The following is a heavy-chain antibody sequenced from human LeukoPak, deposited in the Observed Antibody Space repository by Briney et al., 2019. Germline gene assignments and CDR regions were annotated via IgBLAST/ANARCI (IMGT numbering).Heavy chain of an antibody. CDR3: ARDLVTMVRGVLDY. CDR2: IRYKGSKQ. V-gene: IGHV3-30*02. Sequence: PGGSLRLSCVASGFTFSDYGMHWVRQAPGQGLEWVALIRYKGSKQYYADSVKGRFTISRDNSKNTVFLHINSLRPEDTAVYYCARDLVTMVRGVLDYWGQGTLVTVSS. J-gene: IGHJ4*02. CDR1: GFTFSDYG. D-gene: IGHD3-10*01.